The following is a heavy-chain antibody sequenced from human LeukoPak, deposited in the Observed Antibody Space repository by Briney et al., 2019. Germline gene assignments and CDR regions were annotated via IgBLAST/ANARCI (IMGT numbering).Heavy chain of an antibody. V-gene: IGHV3-30-3*01. D-gene: IGHD3-22*01. CDR1: GFTFSSYA. Sequence: PGGSLRLSCAASGFTFSSYAMHWVRQAPGNWLEWVAVISYDGSNKYYADSVKGRFTISRDNSKNTLYLQMNSLRAEDTAVYYCATQVARVEVVASFDYWGQGTLVTVSS. J-gene: IGHJ4*02. CDR2: ISYDGSNK. CDR3: ATQVARVEVVASFDY.